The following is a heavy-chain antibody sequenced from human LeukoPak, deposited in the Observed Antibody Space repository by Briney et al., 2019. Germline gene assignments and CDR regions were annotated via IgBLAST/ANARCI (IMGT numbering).Heavy chain of an antibody. D-gene: IGHD5-12*01. CDR3: VRDGDAYDFDL. V-gene: IGHV3-74*01. J-gene: IGHJ4*02. Sequence: GGSLRLSCAASGFSIRGYWMHWVRQAPGKGLMWVSRIKSDGSWTNYADSVRGRFTISRDNAKNTLFLQMVGLGAEDTAIYYCVRDGDAYDFDLWGQGILDTVSS. CDR1: GFSIRGYW. CDR2: IKSDGSWT.